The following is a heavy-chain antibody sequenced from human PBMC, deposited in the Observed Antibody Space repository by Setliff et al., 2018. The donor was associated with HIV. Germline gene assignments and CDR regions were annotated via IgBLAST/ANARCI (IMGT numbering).Heavy chain of an antibody. J-gene: IGHJ5*02. Sequence: ASVKVSCKASQNSFSDDYMNWVRQAPGQRPEWMGWIRLPRGGTKYAQKFQGRVSLTWDTSISTGYMELRRLRSDDTAIYYCVTSPGSFLAQDATEAGDAWGQGSQVTVSS. CDR1: QNSFSDDY. CDR2: IRLPRGGT. CDR3: VTSPGSFLAQDATEAGDA. D-gene: IGHD6-13*01. V-gene: IGHV1-2*02.